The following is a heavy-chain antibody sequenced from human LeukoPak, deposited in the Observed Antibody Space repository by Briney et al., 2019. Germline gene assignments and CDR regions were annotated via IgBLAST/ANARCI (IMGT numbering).Heavy chain of an antibody. CDR3: AKDRGYSYGLGYYFDY. Sequence: GGSLRLSCAASGFTVSGNYMSWVRQAPGKGLEWVSLIYSGGTTYYADSVKGRFTISRDNSKNTLYLQMNSLRAEDTAVYYCAKDRGYSYGLGYYFDYWGQGTLVTVSS. J-gene: IGHJ4*02. CDR2: IYSGGTT. V-gene: IGHV3-53*05. D-gene: IGHD5-18*01. CDR1: GFTVSGNY.